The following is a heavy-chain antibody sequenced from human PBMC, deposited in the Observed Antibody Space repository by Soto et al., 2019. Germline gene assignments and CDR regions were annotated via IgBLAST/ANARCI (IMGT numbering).Heavy chain of an antibody. V-gene: IGHV5-51*01. CDR3: ARGGVSTRPFDY. D-gene: IGHD3-3*01. Sequence: PGESLKISCNGSGYNFAGYWIAWVRQMPGKGLELMGIIYPSDSDTRYRPSFQGQVTISADKSISSAYLQWSSLRASDTAMYYCARGGVSTRPFDYWGQGTPVTVSS. CDR2: IYPSDSDT. CDR1: GYNFAGYW. J-gene: IGHJ4*02.